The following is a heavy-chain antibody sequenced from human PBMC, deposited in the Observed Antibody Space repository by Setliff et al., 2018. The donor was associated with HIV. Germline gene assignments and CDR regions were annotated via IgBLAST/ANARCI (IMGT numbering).Heavy chain of an antibody. J-gene: IGHJ4*02. CDR1: GFAFSTYE. V-gene: IGHV3-48*03. CDR2: ISSSGSTI. CDR3: APLGGSRFYFDY. D-gene: IGHD3-3*01. Sequence: PGGSLRLSCAASGFAFSTYEMNWVRQAPGKGPEWVSYISSSGSTIYYADSVKGRFTISRDNAKNSLYLQMNSLRAEDTAVYYCAPLGGSRFYFDYWGQGTLVTVSS.